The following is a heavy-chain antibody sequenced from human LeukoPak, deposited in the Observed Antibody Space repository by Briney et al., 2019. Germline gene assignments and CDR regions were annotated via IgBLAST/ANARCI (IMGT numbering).Heavy chain of an antibody. CDR1: GYTFTSYY. Sequence: ASVKVSCKASGYTFTSYYMHWVRQAPGQGLEWMGWISTYNGNTNYAQKLQGRVTMTTDTSTSTAYMELRSLRSDDTAVYYCARAMYYFDYWGQGTLVTVSS. CDR2: ISTYNGNT. J-gene: IGHJ4*02. CDR3: ARAMYYFDY. V-gene: IGHV1-18*04.